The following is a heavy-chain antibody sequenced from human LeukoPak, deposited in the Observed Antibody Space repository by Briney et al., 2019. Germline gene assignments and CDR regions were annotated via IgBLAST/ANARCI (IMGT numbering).Heavy chain of an antibody. D-gene: IGHD2-21*02. CDR2: INHSGST. J-gene: IGHJ4*02. CDR3: ARDDFPPHY. Sequence: SETLSLTCAVYGGSFSGYYWSWIRQPPGKGLEWIGEINHSGSTNYNPSLKSRVTISVDTSKNQFPLKLSSVTAADTAVYYCARDDFPPHYWGQGTLVTVSS. V-gene: IGHV4-34*01. CDR1: GGSFSGYY.